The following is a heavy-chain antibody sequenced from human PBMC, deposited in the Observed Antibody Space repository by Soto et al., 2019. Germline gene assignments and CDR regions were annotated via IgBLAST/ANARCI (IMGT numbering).Heavy chain of an antibody. V-gene: IGHV3-73*01. CDR3: TRHQTYSGSSSYYYYYMDV. Sequence: EVQLVESGGGLVQPGGSLKLSCAASGFTFSGSAMHWVRQASGKGLEWVGRIRSKANSYATAYAASVKGRFTISRDDSKNTAYLQMNSLKTEDTAVYYCTRHQTYSGSSSYYYYYMDVWGKGTTVTVSS. D-gene: IGHD6-6*01. J-gene: IGHJ6*03. CDR1: GFTFSGSA. CDR2: IRSKANSYAT.